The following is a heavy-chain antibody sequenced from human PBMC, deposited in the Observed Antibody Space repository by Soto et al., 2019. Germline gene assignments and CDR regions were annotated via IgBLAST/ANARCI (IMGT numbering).Heavy chain of an antibody. CDR3: ADGGDWYFSIVF. CDR1: GSAFSSYA. V-gene: IGHV3-23*01. D-gene: IGHD2-21*02. CDR2: ISVSGGNT. J-gene: IGHJ4*03. Sequence: GGSLRLSCAASGSAFSSYAMSWVRQAPGKGLEWVSGISVSGGNTYNGDPAKGRSTISRDNTKNTPYLQVTDLGADDRAVYYCADGGDWYFSIVFWGQGTQVTVSS.